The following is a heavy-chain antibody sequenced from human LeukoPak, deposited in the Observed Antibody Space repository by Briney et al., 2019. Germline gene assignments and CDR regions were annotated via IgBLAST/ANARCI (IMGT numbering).Heavy chain of an antibody. Sequence: SETLSLTCTVSGGSINSSSYYWGWIRQPPGRRLEWLGSISYDGSTYYNPSLNSRLTISADTSKNQFSLKLRSVTAADTAVYYCARHATALITYYFDYWGQGTLVTVSS. CDR3: ARHATALITYYFDY. CDR1: GGSINSSSYY. V-gene: IGHV4-39*01. D-gene: IGHD1-14*01. J-gene: IGHJ4*02. CDR2: ISYDGST.